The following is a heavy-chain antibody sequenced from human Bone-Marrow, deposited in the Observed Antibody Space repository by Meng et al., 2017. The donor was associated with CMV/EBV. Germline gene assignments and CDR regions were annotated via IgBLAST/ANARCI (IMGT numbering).Heavy chain of an antibody. CDR3: AREEYFSSSGDY. CDR2: INPNSGDT. Sequence: ASVKVSCKASGYTFTGYYMHWVRQTPGQGLEWMGWINPNSGDTNYAQMFQGRVTMTRDTSISTAYMELSRMRSDDTAVYYCAREEYFSSSGDYWGQGTLVTVSS. J-gene: IGHJ4*02. V-gene: IGHV1-2*02. D-gene: IGHD6-6*01. CDR1: GYTFTGYY.